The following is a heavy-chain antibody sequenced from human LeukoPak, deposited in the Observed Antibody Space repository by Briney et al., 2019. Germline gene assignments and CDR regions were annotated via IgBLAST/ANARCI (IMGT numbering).Heavy chain of an antibody. D-gene: IGHD4-17*01. J-gene: IGHJ4*02. CDR1: GFTFSSYV. CDR3: AKISDYPYYFDY. V-gene: IGHV3-30*02. CDR2: IRYDGSNK. Sequence: GGSLRLSCAASGFTFSSYVMHWVRQAPGKGLEWVAFIRYDGSNKYYADSVKGRFTISRDNSKNTLYLQMNSLRAEDTAVYYCAKISDYPYYFDYWGQGTLVTVSS.